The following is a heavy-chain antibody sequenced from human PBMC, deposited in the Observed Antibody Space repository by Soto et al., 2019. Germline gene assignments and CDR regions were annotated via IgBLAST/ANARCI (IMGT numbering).Heavy chain of an antibody. CDR3: EKPRRGYSGYDFGY. V-gene: IGHV3-30*18. J-gene: IGHJ4*02. CDR2: ISFSGSNQ. Sequence: QVRLVESGGGVVQPGRSLRLSCATSGFTFSNYGLHWLRQAPGKGLEWLAIISFSGSNQFYSASVKGRFTISRDNSKNTLYLQMTSLRAEDTAVYYCEKPRRGYSGYDFGYWGQGTLVTVSS. CDR1: GFTFSNYG. D-gene: IGHD5-12*01.